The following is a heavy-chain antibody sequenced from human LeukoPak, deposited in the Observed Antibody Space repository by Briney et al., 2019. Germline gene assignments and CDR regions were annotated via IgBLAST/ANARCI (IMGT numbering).Heavy chain of an antibody. CDR1: GFTFSFYW. CDR2: INSDGSST. D-gene: IGHD3-3*01. V-gene: IGHV3-74*01. CDR3: ARNEDWSGYYGAFDI. Sequence: PGGSLRLSCAASGFTFSFYWMQWVRQAPGRGLVWVSRINSDGSSTSYADSVKGRFTISRDNAKNTLYLQMNSLRAEDTALYYCARNEDWSGYYGAFDIWGQGTMVTVSS. J-gene: IGHJ3*02.